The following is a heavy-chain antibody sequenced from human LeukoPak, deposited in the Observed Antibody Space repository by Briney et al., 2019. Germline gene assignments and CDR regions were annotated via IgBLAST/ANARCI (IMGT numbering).Heavy chain of an antibody. Sequence: GRSLRLSCAASGFTFSSYGMHWVRQAPGKGLECVAAISYDGSDKYYADSVKGRFTFSRDNSKNTLYLQMNSLRAEDTAVYYCGKGGPYSGSYAVDYWGQGTLVTVSS. D-gene: IGHD1-26*01. CDR3: GKGGPYSGSYAVDY. CDR1: GFTFSSYG. CDR2: ISYDGSDK. V-gene: IGHV3-30*18. J-gene: IGHJ4*02.